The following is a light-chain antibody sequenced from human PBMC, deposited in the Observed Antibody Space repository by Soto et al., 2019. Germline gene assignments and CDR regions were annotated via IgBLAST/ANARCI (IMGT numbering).Light chain of an antibody. V-gene: IGLV1-40*01. J-gene: IGLJ1*01. CDR3: QSYDSSLSGYV. CDR2: GNS. Sequence: QSVLTQPPSVSGAPGQRVTISCTGSSSNIGAGYDVHWYQQLPGTAPKLLIYGNSNRPSGVPDQFSGSKSVTSASLAITGLQAEDEADYYCQSYDSSLSGYVFGTGTKLTVL. CDR1: SSNIGAGYD.